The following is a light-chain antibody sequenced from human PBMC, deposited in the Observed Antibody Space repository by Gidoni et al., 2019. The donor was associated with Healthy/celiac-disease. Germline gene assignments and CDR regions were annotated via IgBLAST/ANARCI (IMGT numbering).Light chain of an antibody. CDR3: QQYNNWRT. CDR1: QSVSSN. CDR2: RAS. V-gene: IGKV3-15*01. J-gene: IGKJ1*01. Sequence: EIVMTQSPATLSVSPGERATLSCRASQSVSSNLAWYQQKPGQAPRLLIYRASTRATGIPARFSGSGSGTEFTLTISSLQSEDVAVYYCQQYNNWRTFGQGTKVEIK.